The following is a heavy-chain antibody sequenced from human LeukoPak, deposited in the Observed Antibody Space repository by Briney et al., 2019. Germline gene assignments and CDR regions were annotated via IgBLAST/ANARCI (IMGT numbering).Heavy chain of an antibody. D-gene: IGHD5-18*01. CDR2: IKHDGSED. Sequence: PGGSLRLSCAASGFTFSNYWMTWVRQAPGKGLEWVAHIKHDGSEDYYLDSVKGRFTLSRDNAKSSMWLQMNRLRDEDTAVYYCAKDDLSGFTYGHFDYWGQGTLVTVSS. V-gene: IGHV3-7*04. CDR1: GFTFSNYW. J-gene: IGHJ4*02. CDR3: AKDDLSGFTYGHFDY.